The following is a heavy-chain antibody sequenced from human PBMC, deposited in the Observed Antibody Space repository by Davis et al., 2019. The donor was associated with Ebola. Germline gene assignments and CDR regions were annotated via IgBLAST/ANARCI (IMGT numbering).Heavy chain of an antibody. D-gene: IGHD4-17*01. J-gene: IGHJ5*02. CDR2: IYYTGST. CDR1: GGSISGYF. Sequence: MPSETLSLTCTVSGGSISGYFLSWIRQPPGKGLELIGSIYYTGSTNYNPSLKSRVTISLDTSNNQFSLKLSSVTAADTAVYYCARRSREYGWFDPWGQGTVVTVSS. V-gene: IGHV4-59*08. CDR3: ARRSREYGWFDP.